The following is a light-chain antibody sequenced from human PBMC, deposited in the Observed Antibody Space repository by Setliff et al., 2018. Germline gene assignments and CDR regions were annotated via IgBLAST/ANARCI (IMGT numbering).Light chain of an antibody. J-gene: IGLJ1*01. CDR3: RSYAGISTFGV. CDR2: DVS. V-gene: IGLV2-23*02. CDR1: SSDVGAYNF. Sequence: QSALTQPASVSGSPGQSITISCTGTSSDVGAYNFVSRYQQHPGKAPKLIIYDVSKRPSGLSNRFSGSKSDNTASLTISGLQADDEADYYCRSYAGISTFGVFGTGTKVTVL.